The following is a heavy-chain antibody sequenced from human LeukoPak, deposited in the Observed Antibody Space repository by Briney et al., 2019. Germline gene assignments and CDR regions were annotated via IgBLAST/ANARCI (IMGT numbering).Heavy chain of an antibody. CDR3: ARETVRGVFDY. CDR2: IYIGGST. D-gene: IGHD3-10*01. V-gene: IGHV3-53*01. CDR1: GFTVSSNY. J-gene: IGHJ4*02. Sequence: GGSLRLSCAASGFTVSSNYMSWVRQAPGKGLEWGSVIYIGGSTYYAASLKPRFTISRDNSKNTLYLQMNGLSADDPAVYYCARETVRGVFDYWAQGTLVTVSS.